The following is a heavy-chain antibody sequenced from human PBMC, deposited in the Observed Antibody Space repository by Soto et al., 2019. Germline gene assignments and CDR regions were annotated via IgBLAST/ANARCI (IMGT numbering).Heavy chain of an antibody. CDR1: GFTFSNAW. CDR2: ISGSGGST. J-gene: IGHJ6*02. CDR3: ARELDGIDV. V-gene: IGHV3-23*01. Sequence: PGGSLRLSCAASGFTFSNAWMNWVRQAPGKGLEWVSVISGSGGSTYYADSVKGRFTISRDNAKNSLYLQMNSLRAEDTAVYYCARELDGIDVWGQGTTVTVSS.